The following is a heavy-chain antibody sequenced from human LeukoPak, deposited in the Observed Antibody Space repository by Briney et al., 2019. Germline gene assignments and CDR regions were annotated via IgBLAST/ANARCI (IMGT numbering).Heavy chain of an antibody. J-gene: IGHJ4*02. V-gene: IGHV4-34*01. CDR1: GGSFSGYY. Sequence: SETLSLTCAVYGGSFSGYYWSWIRQPPGKGLEWIGEINHSGSTNYNPSLKSRVTISVDTSKNQFSLKLSSVTAADTAVHYCARSSYGSGSYADFDYWGQGTLVTVSS. CDR3: ARSSYGSGSYADFDY. D-gene: IGHD3-10*01. CDR2: INHSGST.